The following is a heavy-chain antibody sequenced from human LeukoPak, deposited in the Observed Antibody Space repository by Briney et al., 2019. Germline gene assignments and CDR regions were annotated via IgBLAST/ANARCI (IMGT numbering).Heavy chain of an antibody. CDR2: IKQDGSAK. J-gene: IGHJ4*02. CDR3: ARRYFDY. V-gene: IGHV3-7*03. Sequence: GGSLRLSCVVSGFIFSDYWMSWVRQAPGKGLEWVANIKQDGSAKHYVDSVKGRFTISRDNAKNSLYLQMNSLRAEDTAIYYCARRYFDYWGQGTLVTVSS. CDR1: GFIFSDYW.